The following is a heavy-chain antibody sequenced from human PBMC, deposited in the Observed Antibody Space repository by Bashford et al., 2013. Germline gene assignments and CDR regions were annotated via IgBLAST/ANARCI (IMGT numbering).Heavy chain of an antibody. J-gene: IGHJ6*03. V-gene: IGHV4-34*01. Sequence: SETLSLTCVVYGGSFSGYYWTWIRQPPGKGLEWIGEINHSGITNQNPSLQGRVTISLDTSKTHFSLKLRSVTAADTATYYCARGLHNRRRVATRPNIYFYYMDVWGKGATVTVSS. CDR2: INHSGIT. D-gene: IGHD6-6*01. CDR3: ARGLHNRRRVATRPNIYFYYMDV. CDR1: GGSFSGYY.